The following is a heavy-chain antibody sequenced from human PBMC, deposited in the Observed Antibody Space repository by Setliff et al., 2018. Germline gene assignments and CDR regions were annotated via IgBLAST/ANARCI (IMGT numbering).Heavy chain of an antibody. CDR2: VTQGDNR. D-gene: IGHD4-17*01. CDR3: AKDRVPDGYWDFDY. V-gene: IGHV3-23*01. Sequence: PGGSLRLSCVASGFTFGDYSMTWVRQAPGKGLEFVSGVTQGDNRYYGDSVKGRFTISRDISENTLYLQMNSLRPEDTAVYYCAKDRVPDGYWDFDYWGQGILVTVSS. CDR1: GFTFGDYS. J-gene: IGHJ4*02.